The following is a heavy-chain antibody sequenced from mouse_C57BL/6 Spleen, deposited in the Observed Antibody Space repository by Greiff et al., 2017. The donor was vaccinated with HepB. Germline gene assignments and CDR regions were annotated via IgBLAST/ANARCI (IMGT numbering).Heavy chain of an antibody. V-gene: IGHV5-16*01. D-gene: IGHD4-1*01. J-gene: IGHJ1*03. CDR3: ASVTGTFEGYFDV. CDR1: GFTFSDYY. Sequence: EVQLVESEGGLVQPGSSMKLSCTASGFTFSDYYMAWVRQVPEKGLEWVANINYDGSSTYYLDSLKSRFIISRDNAKNILYLQMSSLKSEDTATYYCASVTGTFEGYFDVWGTGTTVTVSS. CDR2: INYDGSST.